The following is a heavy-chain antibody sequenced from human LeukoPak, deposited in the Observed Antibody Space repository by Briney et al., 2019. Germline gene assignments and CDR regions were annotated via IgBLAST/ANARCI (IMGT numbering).Heavy chain of an antibody. CDR1: GFTFSSYA. V-gene: IGHV3-30*04. J-gene: IGHJ6*03. CDR3: GREYYDILTGYFDYNYYVDV. D-gene: IGHD3-9*01. Sequence: GGSLRLSCAASGFTFSSYAMHWVRLAPGKGLEWVAVISFDGSNKYYADSVKGRFTISRDNSKNTLYLQMNSLRAEDTAVYYWGREYYDILTGYFDYNYYVDVWGKGTTVTVSS. CDR2: ISFDGSNK.